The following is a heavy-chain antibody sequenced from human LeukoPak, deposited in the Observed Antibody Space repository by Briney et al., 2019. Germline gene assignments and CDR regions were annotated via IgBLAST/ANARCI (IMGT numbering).Heavy chain of an antibody. J-gene: IGHJ4*02. V-gene: IGHV3-23*01. Sequence: GGSPRLSCAASGFTFSSYAMSWVRQAPGKGMEWVSAISGSGGSTYYADSVKGRFTISRDNSKNTLYLQMNSLRAEDTAVYYCAKDAGEYCSGGSCYPGIYWGQGTLVTVSS. CDR3: AKDAGEYCSGGSCYPGIY. D-gene: IGHD2-15*01. CDR1: GFTFSSYA. CDR2: ISGSGGST.